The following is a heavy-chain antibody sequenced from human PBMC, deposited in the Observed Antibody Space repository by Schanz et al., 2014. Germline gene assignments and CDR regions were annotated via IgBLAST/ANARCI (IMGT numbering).Heavy chain of an antibody. V-gene: IGHV3-30*18. J-gene: IGHJ4*02. CDR3: AKHVRSLTGNDY. Sequence: QVQLVESGGGVVQPGRSLRLSCAASGFNFSSYGMHWVRQAPGKGLEWVAVILDDGSNHYYPDSVKGRFTISRDTPKNTLYVQMNSLRAEDTAIYFCAKHVRSLTGNDYWGQGTLVTVSS. CDR2: ILDDGSNH. D-gene: IGHD3-9*01. CDR1: GFNFSSYG.